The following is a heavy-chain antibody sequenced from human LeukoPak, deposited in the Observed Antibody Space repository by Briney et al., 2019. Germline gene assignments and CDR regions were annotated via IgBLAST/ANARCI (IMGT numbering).Heavy chain of an antibody. D-gene: IGHD4-17*01. CDR3: AKDLDGDYARYFNL. Sequence: GGSLRLSCAASGFNFSSYAMSWVRQAPGKGPEWVSTISGSGGSTYYADSVKGRFTISRDNSKNTLYLQMNSLRAEDTAVYYCAKDLDGDYARYFNLWGRGTLVTVSS. CDR2: ISGSGGST. V-gene: IGHV3-23*01. CDR1: GFNFSSYA. J-gene: IGHJ2*01.